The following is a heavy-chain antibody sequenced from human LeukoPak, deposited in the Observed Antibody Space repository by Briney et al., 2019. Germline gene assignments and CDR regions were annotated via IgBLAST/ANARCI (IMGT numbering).Heavy chain of an antibody. Sequence: SETLSLTCAVSGGSISSGGYSWSWIRQPPGKGLEWIGYIYHSGSTYYNPSLKSRVTISVDRSKNQFSLKPSSVTAADTAVYYCARGRYSYGDAVDFDYWGQGTLVTVSS. CDR1: GGSISSGGYS. V-gene: IGHV4-30-2*01. CDR3: ARGRYSYGDAVDFDY. CDR2: IYHSGST. J-gene: IGHJ4*02. D-gene: IGHD5-18*01.